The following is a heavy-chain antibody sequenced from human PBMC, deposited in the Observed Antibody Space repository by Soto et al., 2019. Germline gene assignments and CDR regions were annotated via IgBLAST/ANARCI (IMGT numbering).Heavy chain of an antibody. CDR3: ARYHLPAAISDYYYGMDV. CDR1: GYTFTSYG. J-gene: IGHJ6*02. V-gene: IGHV1-18*01. Sequence: ASVKVSCKASGYTFTSYGISWVRQAPGQGLEWMGWISAYNGNTNYAQKLQGRVTMTTDTSTSTAYMELRSLRSDDTAVYYCARYHLPAAISDYYYGMDVWGQGTTVTVS. D-gene: IGHD2-2*01. CDR2: ISAYNGNT.